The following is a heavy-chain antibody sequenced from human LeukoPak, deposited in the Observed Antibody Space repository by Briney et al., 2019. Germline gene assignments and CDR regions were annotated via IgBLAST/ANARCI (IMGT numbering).Heavy chain of an antibody. CDR2: IYTSGST. CDR3: ASATYCSSTSCYQEYYYGMDV. CDR1: GGSISSGSYY. J-gene: IGHJ6*02. V-gene: IGHV4-61*02. D-gene: IGHD2-2*01. Sequence: PSQTLSLTCTVSGGSISSGSYYWSWIRQPAGKGLEWIGRIYTSGSTNYNPPLKSRVTISVDTSKNQFSLKLSSVTAADTAVYYCASATYCSSTSCYQEYYYGMDVWGQGTTVTVSS.